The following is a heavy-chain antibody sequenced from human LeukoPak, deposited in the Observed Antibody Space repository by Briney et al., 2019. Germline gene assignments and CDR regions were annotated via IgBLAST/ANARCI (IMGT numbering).Heavy chain of an antibody. CDR2: ISKSSSYI. CDR3: AREMGDGVAAGGPSYFDY. Sequence: PGGSLRLSCAASGXTFSSYSMNWVRQAPGKGLEWVSSISKSSSYIYYADSVKGRFTISRDNAKNSLYLQMNSLRAEDTAVYYCAREMGDGVAAGGPSYFDYWGQGTLVTVSS. D-gene: IGHD6-13*01. CDR1: GXTFSSYS. J-gene: IGHJ4*02. V-gene: IGHV3-21*01.